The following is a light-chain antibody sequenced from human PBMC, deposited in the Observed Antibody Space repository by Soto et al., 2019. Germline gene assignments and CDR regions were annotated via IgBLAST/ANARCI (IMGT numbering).Light chain of an antibody. CDR3: QQLNSYPFIT. V-gene: IGKV1-9*01. Sequence: DIQLTQSPSFLSASVGDRVTITCRASQGINNYLAWYQQKPGKAPKLLIYAASTLQSGVPPRFSGSGSGTEFTITVSSLQPEDFATYYCQQLNSYPFITFGQGTRLEIK. J-gene: IGKJ5*01. CDR2: AAS. CDR1: QGINNY.